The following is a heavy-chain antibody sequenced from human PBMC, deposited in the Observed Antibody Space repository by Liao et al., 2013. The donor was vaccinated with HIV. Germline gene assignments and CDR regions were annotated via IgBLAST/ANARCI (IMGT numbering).Heavy chain of an antibody. V-gene: IGHV4-4*07. D-gene: IGHD5-24*01. J-gene: IGHJ6*03. Sequence: QVQLQESGPGLVKPSETLSLTCTVSGGSISSYYWSWIRQPAGKGLEWIGRIYTSGSTNYNPSLKSRVTMSVDTSKNQFSLKLSSVTAADTAVYYCIGDGYNPKYYYYMDVWGKGTTVTVSS. CDR1: GGSISSYY. CDR3: IGDGYNPKYYYYMDV. CDR2: IYTSGST.